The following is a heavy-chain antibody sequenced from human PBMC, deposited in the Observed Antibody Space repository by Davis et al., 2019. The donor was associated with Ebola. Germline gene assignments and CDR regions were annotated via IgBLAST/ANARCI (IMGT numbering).Heavy chain of an antibody. CDR2: IKEDGSEK. V-gene: IGHV3-7*03. Sequence: GGSLRLSCAASGLSIHMYWMTWVRQAPGKGLEWVANIKEDGSEKYYVDSVKGRFPISRDNAKNSLYPQMNSLTADDTAVYYCARDVGVGFDYWGQGTLVTVSS. CDR1: GLSIHMYW. CDR3: ARDVGVGFDY. J-gene: IGHJ4*02. D-gene: IGHD3-10*01.